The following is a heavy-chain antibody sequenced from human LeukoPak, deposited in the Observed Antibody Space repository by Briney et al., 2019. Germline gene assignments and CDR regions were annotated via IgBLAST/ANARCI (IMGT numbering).Heavy chain of an antibody. D-gene: IGHD4-17*01. V-gene: IGHV3-33*01. Sequence: GGSLRLSCAASGFTFSSYGMHWVRQAPGKGLEWVAVIWYDGSNKYCADSVKGRFTISRDNSKNTLYLQMNSLRAEDTAVYYCAREATVVTYFDYWGQGTLVTVSS. J-gene: IGHJ4*02. CDR1: GFTFSSYG. CDR3: AREATVVTYFDY. CDR2: IWYDGSNK.